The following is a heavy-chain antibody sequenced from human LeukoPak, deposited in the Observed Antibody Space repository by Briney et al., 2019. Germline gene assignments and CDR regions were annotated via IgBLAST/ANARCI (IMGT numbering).Heavy chain of an antibody. V-gene: IGHV4-61*01. J-gene: IGHJ4*02. CDR1: GGSVSSGSYY. Sequence: SETLSLTCTVSGGSVSSGSYYWSWIRQPPGKGLEWIGYIYYSGSTNYNPSLKSRVTISVDTSKNQFSLKLSSVTAADTAVYYCAGQYYYDSSGYDFDYWGQGTLVTVSS. D-gene: IGHD3-22*01. CDR2: IYYSGST. CDR3: AGQYYYDSSGYDFDY.